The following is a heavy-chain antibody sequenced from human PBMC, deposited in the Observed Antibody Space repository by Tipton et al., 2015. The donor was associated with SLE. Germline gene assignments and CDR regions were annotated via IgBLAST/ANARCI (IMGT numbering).Heavy chain of an antibody. D-gene: IGHD3-9*01. Sequence: TLSLTCAVYGGSFSGSYYWNWIRQPAGKGLEWIGRIFTSGYTDYNPSLNSRVAISVDASKNQFSLRMASVTAADTAVYYCARELDTFDIWGKGTTVTVSS. V-gene: IGHV4-61*02. J-gene: IGHJ6*04. CDR3: ARELDTFDI. CDR1: GGSFSGSYY. CDR2: IFTSGYT.